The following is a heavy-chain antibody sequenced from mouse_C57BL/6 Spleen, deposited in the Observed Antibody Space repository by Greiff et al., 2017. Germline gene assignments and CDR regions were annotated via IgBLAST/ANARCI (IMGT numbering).Heavy chain of an antibody. CDR3: ARSWDDYAMDY. V-gene: IGHV1-4*01. D-gene: IGHD4-1*01. J-gene: IGHJ4*01. Sequence: QVQLQQSGAELARPGASVKMSCKASGYTFTSYTMHWVKQRPGQGLEWIGYINPSSGYTKYNQKFRDKATFTADKSSSTAYMQLSSLTSEDSAVYYCARSWDDYAMDYWGQGTSVTVSS. CDR2: INPSSGYT. CDR1: GYTFTSYT.